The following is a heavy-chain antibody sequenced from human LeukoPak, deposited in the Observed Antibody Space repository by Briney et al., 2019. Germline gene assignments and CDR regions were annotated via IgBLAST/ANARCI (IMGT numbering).Heavy chain of an antibody. Sequence: PGGSLRLSCAASGFTFSSYSMNWVRQAPGKGLEWVSSISSSSSYIYYADSVKGRFTISRDNAKNSLYLQMNSLRAEDTAVYYCARARSTMVRGVIKGMYFDYWGQGTLVTVSS. CDR1: GFTFSSYS. D-gene: IGHD3-10*01. CDR2: ISSSSSYI. J-gene: IGHJ4*02. CDR3: ARARSTMVRGVIKGMYFDY. V-gene: IGHV3-21*01.